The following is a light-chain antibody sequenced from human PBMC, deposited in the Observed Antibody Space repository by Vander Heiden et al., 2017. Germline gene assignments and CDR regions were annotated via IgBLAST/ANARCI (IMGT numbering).Light chain of an antibody. J-gene: IGKJ5*01. CDR3: HQDNNWPPL. V-gene: IGKV3-15*01. Sequence: EIVMTQSPATLSVSPGERATLSCRASQSVSSNLAWYQQKPGQAPRLLIYGASTRATGIPARFSGSGSGTEFTLTISSLQSEDFAVYYCHQDNNWPPLFGQGTRLEIK. CDR2: GAS. CDR1: QSVSSN.